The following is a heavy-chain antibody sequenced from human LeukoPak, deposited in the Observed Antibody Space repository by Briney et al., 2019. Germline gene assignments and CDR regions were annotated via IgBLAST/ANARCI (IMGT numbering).Heavy chain of an antibody. CDR3: GAVTTGNWFDP. CDR2: IYYSGST. V-gene: IGHV4-39*01. CDR1: GGSITTRTYY. D-gene: IGHD1-14*01. Sequence: SETLSLTCTVSGGSITTRTYYWGWIRQPPGKGLEWIGSIYYSGSTYYNPSLKSRVTISLDTSESQFSLKLSSVTAADTAVYYCGAVTTGNWFDPWGQGTLVTVSS. J-gene: IGHJ5*02.